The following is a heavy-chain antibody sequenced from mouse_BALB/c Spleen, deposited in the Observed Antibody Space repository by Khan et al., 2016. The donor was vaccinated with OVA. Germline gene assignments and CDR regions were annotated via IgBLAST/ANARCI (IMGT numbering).Heavy chain of an antibody. CDR1: GYSITSDYA. J-gene: IGHJ2*01. V-gene: IGHV3-2*02. Sequence: EVQLLETGPGLVKPSQSLSLTCTVTGYSITSDYAWNWIRQFPGNKLEWMGYISHSGSTSYNPSLKSRISITRDTSKNQFFLQLNTVTTEDTATYYCARTIMANWGQGTTLTVSS. CDR3: ARTIMAN. CDR2: ISHSGST.